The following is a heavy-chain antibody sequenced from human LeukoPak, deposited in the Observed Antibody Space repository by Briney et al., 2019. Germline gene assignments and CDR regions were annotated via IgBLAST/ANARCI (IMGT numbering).Heavy chain of an antibody. V-gene: IGHV3-30-3*01. CDR2: ISYDGSNK. CDR3: ARDRDSLTYGGLDY. Sequence: GRSLRLSCAASGFTFSSYAMHWVRQAPGKGLEWVAVISYDGSNKYYADSVKGRFTISRDNSKNTLYLQMNGLRAEDTAVYYCARDRDSLTYGGLDYWGQGTLVTVSS. CDR1: GFTFSSYA. J-gene: IGHJ4*02. D-gene: IGHD4-23*01.